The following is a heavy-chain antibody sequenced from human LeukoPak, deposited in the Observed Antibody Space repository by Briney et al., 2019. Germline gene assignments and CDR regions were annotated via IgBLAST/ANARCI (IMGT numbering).Heavy chain of an antibody. V-gene: IGHV4-61*02. CDR2: IYTSGST. CDR3: ARDGSSSWTDYGMDV. Sequence: SHTLSLTCTVSGGSISSGRYYWRWIRQPAGRGLEWIGRIYTSGSTNYNPSLKSRVTISVDTSKNQFSLKLSSVTAADTAVYYCARDGSSSWTDYGMDVWGQGTTVTVSS. CDR1: GGSISSGRYY. D-gene: IGHD6-13*01. J-gene: IGHJ6*02.